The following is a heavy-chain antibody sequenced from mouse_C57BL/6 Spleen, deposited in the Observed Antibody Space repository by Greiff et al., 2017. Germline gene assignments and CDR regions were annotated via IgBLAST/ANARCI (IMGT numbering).Heavy chain of an antibody. V-gene: IGHV1-18*01. CDR1: GYTFTDYN. CDR3: ARSYGNYRSWFAY. D-gene: IGHD2-1*01. CDR2: INPNNGGT. Sequence: EVKLVESGPELVKPGASVKIPCKASGYTFTDYNMDWVKQSHGKSLEWIGDINPNNGGTIYNQKFKGKATLTVDKSSSTAYMELRSLTSEDTAVYYCARSYGNYRSWFAYWGQGTLVTVSA. J-gene: IGHJ3*01.